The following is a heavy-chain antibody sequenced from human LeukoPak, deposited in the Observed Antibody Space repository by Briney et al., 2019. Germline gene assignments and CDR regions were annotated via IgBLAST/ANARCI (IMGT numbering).Heavy chain of an antibody. D-gene: IGHD2-21*02. CDR2: ISSNGGST. J-gene: IGHJ4*02. CDR1: GFTFSSYA. CDR3: VKVSVVTAITYYFDY. Sequence: GSLRLSCSASGFTFSSYAMHWVRQAPGKGLEYVSAISSNGGSTYYADSVKGRFTISRDNSKNTLYLQMSSLRAEDTAVYYCVKVSVVTAITYYFDYWGQGTLVTVSS. V-gene: IGHV3-64D*06.